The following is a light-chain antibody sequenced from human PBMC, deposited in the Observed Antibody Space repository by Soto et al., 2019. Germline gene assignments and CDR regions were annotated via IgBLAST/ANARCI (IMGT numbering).Light chain of an antibody. V-gene: IGKV2-30*02. Sequence: DVVMTQSPLSLSVTLGQPASISCSSSQSLVHTDGNTYLNWFQQRPGQSPRRLIYQVSNRDSGGPDRFSGSGSVTDFTLKITRVEADDVGVYYCLQGTYQPHICGQGTKLEIK. J-gene: IGKJ2*01. CDR3: LQGTYQPHI. CDR2: QVS. CDR1: QSLVHTDGNTY.